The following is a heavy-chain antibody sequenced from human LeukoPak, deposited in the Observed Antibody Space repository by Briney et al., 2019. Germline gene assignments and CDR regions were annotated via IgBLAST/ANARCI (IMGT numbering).Heavy chain of an antibody. Sequence: PSETLSLTCAVPGDSVSFSYWSWIRQPPGKGLEWIGYVFHTGDSSCNPSLKRRVTMSLDTSKNQLSLRLTSVTAADTAVYYCARHPFATPFDRWGRGTLVTVSS. CDR1: GDSVSFSY. CDR3: ARHPFATPFDR. CDR2: VFHTGDS. J-gene: IGHJ5*02. D-gene: IGHD2-15*01. V-gene: IGHV4-59*08.